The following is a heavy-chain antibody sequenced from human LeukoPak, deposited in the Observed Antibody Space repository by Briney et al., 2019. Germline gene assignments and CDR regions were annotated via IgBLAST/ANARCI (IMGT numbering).Heavy chain of an antibody. V-gene: IGHV4-4*07. CDR3: ARGLPDYFDY. CDR1: GGSMSGSF. J-gene: IGHJ4*02. CDR2: ISSTGDT. Sequence: SETLSLTCTVSGGSMSGSFWSWIRQPAGKGLEWIGRISSTGDTNYSPSLKSRVTMAVDTSKNQFSLKLSSVTAADTAVYYCARGLPDYFDYWGQGTLVTVSS.